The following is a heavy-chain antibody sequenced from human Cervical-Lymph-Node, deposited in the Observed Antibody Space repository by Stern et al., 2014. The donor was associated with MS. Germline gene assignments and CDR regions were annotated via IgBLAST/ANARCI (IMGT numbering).Heavy chain of an antibody. J-gene: IGHJ4*02. V-gene: IGHV3-73*01. CDR3: TRQGPSPLDDFDY. Sequence: EVQLVESGGGLVQPGGSLKLSCAASGFTLSDSGIHWVRQASGKGLEWLXRIRGKAHSYATLYAASVRDRFTISRDDAKNTAYLQMNSLKTEDTAVYYCTRQGPSPLDDFDYWGQGTLVTVSS. CDR1: GFTLSDSG. CDR2: IRGKAHSYAT.